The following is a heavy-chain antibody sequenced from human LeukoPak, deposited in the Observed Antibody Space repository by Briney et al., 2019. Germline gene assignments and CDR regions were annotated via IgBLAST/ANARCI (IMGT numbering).Heavy chain of an antibody. Sequence: PGGSLRLSCAASGFTFSSYSMNWVRQAPGKGLEWVSSISSSSSYIYYADSVKGRFTISRDNAKNPLYLQMNSLRAEDTAVYYCARGGVGAHVVVTARIVSGAFDIWGQGTMVTVSS. CDR1: GFTFSSYS. D-gene: IGHD2-21*02. CDR2: ISSSSSYI. CDR3: ARGGVGAHVVVTARIVSGAFDI. J-gene: IGHJ3*02. V-gene: IGHV3-21*01.